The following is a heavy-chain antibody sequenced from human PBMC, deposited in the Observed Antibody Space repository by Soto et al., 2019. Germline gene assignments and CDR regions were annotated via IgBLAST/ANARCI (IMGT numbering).Heavy chain of an antibody. Sequence: QVQLQESGPGLVKPSETLSLTCSVSGGALRSYFWTWIRQTPGKGLEWIGYIDYSGSTTYSPSLTSRASLSVDTSKNQFSLTLRSVTGADTAIYYCARDKSTTRFYYFALDVWGQGTTVTVSS. J-gene: IGHJ6*02. V-gene: IGHV4-59*12. D-gene: IGHD3-9*01. CDR1: GGALRSYF. CDR2: IDYSGST. CDR3: ARDKSTTRFYYFALDV.